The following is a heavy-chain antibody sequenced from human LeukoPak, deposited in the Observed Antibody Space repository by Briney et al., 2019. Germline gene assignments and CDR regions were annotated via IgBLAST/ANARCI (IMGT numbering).Heavy chain of an antibody. V-gene: IGHV1-2*06. CDR1: GYTFTGYY. CDR3: ARELIAVAGCFDY. Sequence: PGASVNVSCKASGYTFTGYYMHWVPQAPGQGLEWMGRINPNSGGTNYEQKIQGRVTMTRDTPISTAYLELSRLRSDDTAGYYCARELIAVAGCFDYWGQGTLVTVSS. CDR2: INPNSGGT. J-gene: IGHJ4*02. D-gene: IGHD6-19*01.